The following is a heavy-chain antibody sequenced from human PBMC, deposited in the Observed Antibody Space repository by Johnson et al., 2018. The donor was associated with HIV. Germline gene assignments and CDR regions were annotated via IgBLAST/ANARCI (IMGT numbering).Heavy chain of an antibody. CDR2: ISYDGSNR. V-gene: IGHV3-30*03. CDR3: TTEWPLRYFDWLFHDAFDV. D-gene: IGHD3-9*01. J-gene: IGHJ3*01. CDR1: GFTFSSYD. Sequence: QVQLVESGGGVVQPGRSLRLSCAASGFTFSSYDMHWVRQAPGKGLEWVAVISYDGSNRYYADSVKGRFTISRDNSKNTLYLQMNRLRGEDTAVYYCTTEWPLRYFDWLFHDAFDVWGQGTVVTVSS.